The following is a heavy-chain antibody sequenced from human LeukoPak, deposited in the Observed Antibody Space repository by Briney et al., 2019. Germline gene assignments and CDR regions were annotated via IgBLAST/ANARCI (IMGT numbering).Heavy chain of an antibody. J-gene: IGHJ4*02. V-gene: IGHV3-53*01. D-gene: IGHD1-26*01. Sequence: GGSLRLSCAASGFTVSSNYMSWGRRAPGTGVGWVSVIYSGGSTYHADSVKGRFTISRDNSKNTLYLQMNSLRAEDTAVYYCARGAVGATWFPYWGQGTLVTVSS. CDR3: ARGAVGATWFPY. CDR1: GFTVSSNY. CDR2: IYSGGST.